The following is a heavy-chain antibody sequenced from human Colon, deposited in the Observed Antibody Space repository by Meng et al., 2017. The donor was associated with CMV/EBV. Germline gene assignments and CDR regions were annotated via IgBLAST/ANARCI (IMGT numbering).Heavy chain of an antibody. V-gene: IGHV3-23*01. CDR3: ARDSRYQGWFDR. D-gene: IGHD2-2*01. Sequence: GGSLRLSCAASGFTFSSYSMNWVRQAPGKGLEWVSAISGRSDSTSYAVSVKGRFTISRDNSKNTLYLEMNSLRAEDTALYYCARDSRYQGWFDRWGQGTLVTVSS. J-gene: IGHJ5*02. CDR1: GFTFSSYS. CDR2: ISGRSDST.